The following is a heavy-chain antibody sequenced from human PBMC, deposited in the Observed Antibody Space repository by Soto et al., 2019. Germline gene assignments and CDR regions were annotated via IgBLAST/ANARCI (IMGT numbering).Heavy chain of an antibody. CDR2: IYYSGST. CDR1: GGSVSSGSYY. CDR3: ARVVMDSSLILPSWYYGMDV. Sequence: SETLSLTCTVSGGSVSSGSYYWSWIRQPPGKGLEWIGYIYYSGSTNYNPSLKSRVTISVDTSKNQFSLKLSSVTAADTAVYYCARVVMDSSLILPSWYYGMDVWGQGTTVTVSS. D-gene: IGHD6-6*01. J-gene: IGHJ6*02. V-gene: IGHV4-61*01.